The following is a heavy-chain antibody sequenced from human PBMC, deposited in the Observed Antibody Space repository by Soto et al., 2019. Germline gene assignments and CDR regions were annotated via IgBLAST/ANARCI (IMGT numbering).Heavy chain of an antibody. CDR2: ISAYNGNT. CDR1: GYTFTSYG. V-gene: IGHV1-18*01. Sequence: QVQLVQSGAEVKKPGASVKVSCKASGYTFTSYGISWVRQAPGRGLEWMGWISAYNGNTNYAQKLQGRVTMTTDTSTSTAYMELRSLRSDDTAVYYCARSLWKQLDPDDAFDIWGQGTMVTVSS. CDR3: ARSLWKQLDPDDAFDI. J-gene: IGHJ3*02. D-gene: IGHD6-13*01.